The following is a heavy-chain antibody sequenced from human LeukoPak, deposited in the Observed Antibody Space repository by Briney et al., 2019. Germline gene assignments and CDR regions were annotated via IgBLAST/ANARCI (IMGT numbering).Heavy chain of an antibody. D-gene: IGHD6-19*01. Sequence: ASVKVSCKASGYTFTGYYMHWVRQAPGQGLEWMGWINPNSGGTNYAQKFQGRVTMTRDTSISTAYMELSRLRSDDTAVYYCARDGFKWLVRERYNWFDPWGQGTLVTVSS. V-gene: IGHV1-2*02. CDR1: GYTFTGYY. J-gene: IGHJ5*02. CDR3: ARDGFKWLVRERYNWFDP. CDR2: INPNSGGT.